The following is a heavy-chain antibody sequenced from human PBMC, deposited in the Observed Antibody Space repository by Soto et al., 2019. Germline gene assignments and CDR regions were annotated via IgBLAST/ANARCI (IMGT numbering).Heavy chain of an antibody. V-gene: IGHV1-18*01. CDR1: GYKFTSDD. D-gene: IGHD2-15*01. CDR2: ISAYNGNT. J-gene: IGHJ5*02. CDR3: AREVPVVAATFWFDP. Sequence: ASVKICCKASGYKFTSDDISWVRHAPGQGLEWMGWISAYNGNTNYAQKLQGRVTMTTDTSTSTAYMELRSLRSDDTAVYYCAREVPVVAATFWFDPWGQGTLVTVS.